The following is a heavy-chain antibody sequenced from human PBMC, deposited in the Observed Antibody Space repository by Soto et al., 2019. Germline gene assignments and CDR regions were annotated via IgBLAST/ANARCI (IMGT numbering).Heavy chain of an antibody. CDR1: GFTFSSYA. J-gene: IGHJ4*02. Sequence: GGSLRLSCAASGFTFSSYAMSWVRQAPGKGLEWVSAISGSGGSTYYADSVKGRFTISRDNSKNTLYLQMNSLRAEDTAVYYCAKVRSSSWSTFDYWGRDTQLRFSSSWSTFDYWGQGTLVTVSS. V-gene: IGHV3-23*01. CDR2: ISGSGGST. D-gene: IGHD6-13*01. CDR3: AKVRSSSWSTFDYWGRDTQLRFSSSWSTFDY.